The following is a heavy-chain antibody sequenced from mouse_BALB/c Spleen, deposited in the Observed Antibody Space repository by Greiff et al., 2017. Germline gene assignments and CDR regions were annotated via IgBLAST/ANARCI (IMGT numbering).Heavy chain of an antibody. CDR3: ARGEYGNYPYYYAMDY. CDR2: IYPYNGGT. D-gene: IGHD2-10*02. Sequence: VQLKQSGPELVKPGASVKISCKASGYTFTDYNMHWVKQSHGKSLEWIGYIYPYNGGTGYNQKFKSKATLTVDNSSSTAYMELRSLTSEDSAVYYCARGEYGNYPYYYAMDYWGQGTSVTVSS. CDR1: GYTFTDYN. V-gene: IGHV1S29*02. J-gene: IGHJ4*01.